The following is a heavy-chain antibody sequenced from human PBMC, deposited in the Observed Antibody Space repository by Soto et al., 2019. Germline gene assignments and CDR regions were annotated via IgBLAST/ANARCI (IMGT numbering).Heavy chain of an antibody. CDR1: GGSFSGYY. Sequence: SETLSLTCAVYGGSFSGYYWTWIRQPPGTGLEWIGEINHSGSTNYNPSLKSRVTISVDTFKNQFSLKLTSVTAADTAVYYCARDKTTGLFDYWGQGTLVTVSS. CDR2: INHSGST. CDR3: ARDKTTGLFDY. J-gene: IGHJ4*02. V-gene: IGHV4-34*01. D-gene: IGHD1-7*01.